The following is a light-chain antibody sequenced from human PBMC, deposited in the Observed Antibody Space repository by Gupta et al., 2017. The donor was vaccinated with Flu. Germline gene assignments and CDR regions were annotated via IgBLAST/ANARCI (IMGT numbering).Light chain of an antibody. CDR1: QSVSLTSNNRHY. J-gene: IGKJ1*01. CDR2: WAS. V-gene: IGKV4-1*01. Sequence: DIVMTQSPDSLAVSLGERATINCKSSQSVSLTSNNRHYLAWYQQKPRQTPKLLIYWASARASGFPDRFSGSGSGTDFTLTISSLQAEDVAVYYCQQYYSPPLTFGQGTKVEIK. CDR3: QQYYSPPLT.